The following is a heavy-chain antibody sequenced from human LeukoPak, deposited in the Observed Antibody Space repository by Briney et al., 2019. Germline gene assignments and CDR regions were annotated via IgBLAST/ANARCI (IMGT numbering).Heavy chain of an antibody. CDR1: GFSLSMCD. CDR2: ISSRSTYR. CDR3: ARLGPGRDVSNSFDL. Sequence: GGSLSLSCEASGFSLSMCDMTWVRQAPGKGLEYVSSISSRSTYRFSADSVRGRFTISRDDAKNLLFLHMNSLRGDDTAVYYCARLGPGRDVSNSFDLWGQGALVTVSS. V-gene: IGHV3-21*06. D-gene: IGHD5-24*01. J-gene: IGHJ4*02.